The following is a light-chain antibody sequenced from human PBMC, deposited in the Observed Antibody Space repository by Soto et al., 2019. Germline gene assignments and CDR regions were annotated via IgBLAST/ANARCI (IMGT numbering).Light chain of an antibody. CDR1: SSNVGVNS. CDR3: AAWDDSLNPSYV. V-gene: IGLV1-44*01. CDR2: NDN. Sequence: QSVLTQPPSASGTPGQRVTISCSGSSSNVGVNSVNWYQQVPGTTPRLLIYNDNQRPSGVPDRFSGSESGTSASLAISGLQSEDEADYYCAAWDDSLNPSYVFGTGTKLTVL. J-gene: IGLJ1*01.